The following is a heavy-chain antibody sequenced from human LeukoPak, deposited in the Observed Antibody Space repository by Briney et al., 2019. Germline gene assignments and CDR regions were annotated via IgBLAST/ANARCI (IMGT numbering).Heavy chain of an antibody. D-gene: IGHD4-11*01. V-gene: IGHV3-23*01. Sequence: GGSLRLSCAASGFTFSDYGMSWVRQAPGKGLEWVSVISGSGGTIYYADSVKGRFTISRDNSKSTLYLQMNSLRAEDTAIYYCAKGITVTGSTRGYFDYWGQGTLVTVPS. CDR3: AKGITVTGSTRGYFDY. J-gene: IGHJ4*02. CDR1: GFTFSDYG. CDR2: ISGSGGTI.